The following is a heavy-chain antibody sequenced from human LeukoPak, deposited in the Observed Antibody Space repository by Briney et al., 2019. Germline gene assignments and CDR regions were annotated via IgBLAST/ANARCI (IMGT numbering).Heavy chain of an antibody. CDR1: GYLFNSYD. Sequence: GASVKVSCKASGYLFNSYDINWVRQATGHGLEWMGWINTNSGSSDSAQKFQGRVTMTADTSISTAYMELNNLRSEDTAVCYCARLVGCGSTNCYSPDNWFDRWGQGTLVTVSS. J-gene: IGHJ5*02. CDR3: ARLVGCGSTNCYSPDNWFDR. CDR2: INTNSGSS. V-gene: IGHV1-8*01. D-gene: IGHD2-2*01.